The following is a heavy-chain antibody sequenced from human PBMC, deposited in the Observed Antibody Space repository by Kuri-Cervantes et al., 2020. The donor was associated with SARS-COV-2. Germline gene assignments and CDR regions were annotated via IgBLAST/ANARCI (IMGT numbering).Heavy chain of an antibody. V-gene: IGHV3-33*08. Sequence: GESLKISCAASGFTFSTYNMNWVRQAPGKGLGWVAVIWYDGSNKYYADSVKGRFTISRDNSKNTLYLQMNSLRAEDTAVYYCARDRIAPTGWDYHMDVWGKGTTVTVSS. D-gene: IGHD2-15*01. CDR1: GFTFSTYN. J-gene: IGHJ6*03. CDR3: ARDRIAPTGWDYHMDV. CDR2: IWYDGSNK.